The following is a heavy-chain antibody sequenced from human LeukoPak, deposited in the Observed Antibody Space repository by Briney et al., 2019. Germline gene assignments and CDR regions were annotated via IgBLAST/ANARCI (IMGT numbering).Heavy chain of an antibody. CDR1: GYTFTGHY. CDR3: ATVRIAAPGRWRRDYYGMVV. CDR2: INPNSGGT. Sequence: ASVKVSCKPSGYTFTGHYMHWVGQAPGQGLEWMGWINPNSGGTNYAQKFQGRVTMTRDTSISTAYMELSRLRSDDTAVYYCATVRIAAPGRWRRDYYGMVVCGQGTTVTVSS. J-gene: IGHJ6*02. V-gene: IGHV1-2*02. D-gene: IGHD6-6*01.